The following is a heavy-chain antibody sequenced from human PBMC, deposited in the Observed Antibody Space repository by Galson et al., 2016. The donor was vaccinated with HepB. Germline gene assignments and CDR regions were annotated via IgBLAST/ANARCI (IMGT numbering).Heavy chain of an antibody. CDR1: GYTFSDYY. J-gene: IGHJ4*02. V-gene: IGHV1-2*02. Sequence: SVKVSCKASGYTFSDYYIHWVRQAPGQGLEWIGCVNPDTGDTTYGDKSQGRVTLTRDRSINTAFLELRSLRSDDTAIYYCARPYYSSASYDRSDFRGQGSLVTVSS. CDR2: VNPDTGDT. CDR3: ARPYYSSASYDRSDF. D-gene: IGHD3-16*01.